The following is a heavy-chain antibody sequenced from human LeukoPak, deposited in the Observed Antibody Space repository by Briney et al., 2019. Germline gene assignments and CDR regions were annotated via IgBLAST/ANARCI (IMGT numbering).Heavy chain of an antibody. J-gene: IGHJ4*02. CDR3: ARVRYYYDSSSCFDY. CDR2: IIPIFGTA. CDR1: GGTFSSYA. Sequence: SVKVSCKASGGTFSSYAISWVRQAPGQGLEWMGGIIPIFGTANYAQKFQGRVTITADESTSTAYMELSSLRSEDTAVYYCARVRYYYDSSSCFDYWGQGTLVTVSS. D-gene: IGHD3-22*01. V-gene: IGHV1-69*13.